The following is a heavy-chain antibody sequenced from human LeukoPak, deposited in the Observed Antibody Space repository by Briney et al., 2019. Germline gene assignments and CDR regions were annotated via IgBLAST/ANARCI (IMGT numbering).Heavy chain of an antibody. CDR2: ISTYKGNT. D-gene: IGHD3/OR15-3a*01. Sequence: ASVKVSCRASGYTFTNYGISWVRQAPGQGLEWMGWISTYKGNTKYAQKFQGRVSVTTDTSTSTAYMELRRLTSDDTAVYYCARDRDWNLDYWGRGTLVTVSS. CDR1: GYTFTNYG. V-gene: IGHV1-18*01. J-gene: IGHJ4*02. CDR3: ARDRDWNLDY.